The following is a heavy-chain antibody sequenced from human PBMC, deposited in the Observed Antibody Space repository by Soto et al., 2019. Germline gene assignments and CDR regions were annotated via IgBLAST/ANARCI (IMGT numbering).Heavy chain of an antibody. V-gene: IGHV1-3*04. CDR1: GYTFTQFA. Sequence: GASVKVSCKASGYTFTQFAMHWVRQAHGERLGWLGWIKTGDGDTAYSQKFQGRITISRDTSASTTYMELSSPTSEDTAVYYCARRDGIALHGVLDYWGQGILVTVSS. J-gene: IGHJ4*02. D-gene: IGHD6-13*01. CDR2: IKTGDGDT. CDR3: ARRDGIALHGVLDY.